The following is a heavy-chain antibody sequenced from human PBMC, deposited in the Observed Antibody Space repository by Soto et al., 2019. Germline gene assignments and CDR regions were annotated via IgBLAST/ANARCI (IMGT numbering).Heavy chain of an antibody. Sequence: PSETLSLTCAVYGGSFSGYYWSWIRQPPGKGLEWIGEINHSGSTNYNPSLKSRVTISVDTSKNQFSLKLSSVTAADTAVYYCAGGPTYYDILTGYYRGYWFDPWGQGTLVTVSS. V-gene: IGHV4-34*01. CDR2: INHSGST. CDR1: GGSFSGYY. CDR3: AGGPTYYDILTGYYRGYWFDP. D-gene: IGHD3-9*01. J-gene: IGHJ5*02.